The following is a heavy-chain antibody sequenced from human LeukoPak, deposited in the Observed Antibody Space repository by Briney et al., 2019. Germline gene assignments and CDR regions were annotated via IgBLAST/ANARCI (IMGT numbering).Heavy chain of an antibody. Sequence: SETLSLTCTVSGGSISSYYWSWIRQPPGKGLEWIGYIYTSGSTNYNPSLKSRVTISEDTSKNQFSLKLSSVTAADAAVYYCARHYGTRSYYYMDVWGKGTTVTVSS. D-gene: IGHD1-7*01. J-gene: IGHJ6*03. CDR2: IYTSGST. V-gene: IGHV4-4*09. CDR1: GGSISSYY. CDR3: ARHYGTRSYYYMDV.